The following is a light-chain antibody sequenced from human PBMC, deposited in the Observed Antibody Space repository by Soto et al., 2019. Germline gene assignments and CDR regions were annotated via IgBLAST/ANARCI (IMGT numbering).Light chain of an antibody. CDR2: DAS. Sequence: IVMTHSPATLSLSPGDRATLSFRGSQTIDNTLAWYQRKPGQAPRLLIYDASNRATGIPARFSGSGSGTDFTLTISSLEPEDFAVYYCQQRSNWPSLTFGGGTKVDIK. CDR1: QTIDNT. J-gene: IGKJ4*01. V-gene: IGKV3-11*01. CDR3: QQRSNWPSLT.